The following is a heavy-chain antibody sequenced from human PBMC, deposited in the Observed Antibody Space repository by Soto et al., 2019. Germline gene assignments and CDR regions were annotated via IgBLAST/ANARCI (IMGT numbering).Heavy chain of an antibody. V-gene: IGHV2-5*02. CDR2: SYWDDDK. CDR3: AHRVLRTVFGLVTTTAIYFDF. D-gene: IGHD3-3*01. Sequence: QITLNESGPTVVRPTETLTLTCRFSGFSLTTSGVGVVWIRQSPGKAPDWRSLSYWDDDKRYSASLKSRLTITKDTSKTQVVLTVSYLDQTDTATYYCAHRVLRTVFGLVTTTAIYFDFWGQGTPVAVSS. J-gene: IGHJ4*02. CDR1: GFSLTTSGVG.